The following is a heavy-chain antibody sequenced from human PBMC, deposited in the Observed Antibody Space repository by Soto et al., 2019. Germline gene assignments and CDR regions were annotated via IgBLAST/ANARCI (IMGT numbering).Heavy chain of an antibody. CDR3: ARDLVGYCSGGSCHYGMDV. J-gene: IGHJ6*02. Sequence: GGSLRLSCAASGFTFSSYDMHWVRQATGKGLEWVSAIGTAGGTYYPGSVKGRFTISRENAKNSLYLQMNSLRAGDTAVYYCARDLVGYCSGGSCHYGMDVWGQGTTVTVSS. CDR2: IGTAGGT. CDR1: GFTFSSYD. D-gene: IGHD2-15*01. V-gene: IGHV3-13*04.